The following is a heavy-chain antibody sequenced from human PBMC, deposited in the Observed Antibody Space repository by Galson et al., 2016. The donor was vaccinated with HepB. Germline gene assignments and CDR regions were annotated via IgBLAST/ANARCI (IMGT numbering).Heavy chain of an antibody. J-gene: IGHJ4*02. Sequence: SLRLSCAASGFSFGSYAMHWVRQAPGKGLECVSALSGNGNITHYADSVKGRFTISRDNSKNMLYLQMRSLKPEDTAVYYCVRRVDWGQGTLVTVS. CDR2: LSGNGNIT. CDR1: GFSFGSYA. D-gene: IGHD2-2*01. V-gene: IGHV3-64D*09. CDR3: VRRVD.